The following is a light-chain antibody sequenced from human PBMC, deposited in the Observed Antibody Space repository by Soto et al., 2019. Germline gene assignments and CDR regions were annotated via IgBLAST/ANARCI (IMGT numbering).Light chain of an antibody. CDR2: DVS. V-gene: IGLV2-14*01. Sequence: QSALTQPASVSGSPVQSITISCTGTSSDVGGYNYVSWYQQHPGKAPKLMIYDVSNRPSGVSNRFSGSKSGNTASLTISGLQAEDEADYYCRSYTSSSTYVFGTGTKVTVL. J-gene: IGLJ1*01. CDR3: RSYTSSSTYV. CDR1: SSDVGGYNY.